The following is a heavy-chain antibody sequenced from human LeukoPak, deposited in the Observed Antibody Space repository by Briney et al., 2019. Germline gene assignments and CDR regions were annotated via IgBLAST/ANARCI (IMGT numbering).Heavy chain of an antibody. J-gene: IGHJ4*02. CDR3: ARETGDYDSNGYYSY. D-gene: IGHD3-22*01. V-gene: IGHV3-30*04. CDR1: GFTFSSFA. CDR2: ISYHGSNT. Sequence: GKSPRLSCAASGFTFSSFAMHWVRQAPGRGLEWVAAISYHGSNTYYADSVKGRFTISRDNSKNTLYLQMNSLRAEDTAVYFCARETGDYDSNGYYSYWGQGTPVTVSS.